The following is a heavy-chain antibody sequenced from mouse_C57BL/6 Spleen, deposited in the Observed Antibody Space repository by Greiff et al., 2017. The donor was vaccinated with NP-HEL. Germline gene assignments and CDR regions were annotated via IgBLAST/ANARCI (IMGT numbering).Heavy chain of an antibody. CDR2: IYPGSGST. D-gene: IGHD2-5*01. Sequence: QVQLQQPGAELVKPGASVKMSCKASGYTFTSYWITWVKQRPGQGLEWIGDIYPGSGSTNYNEKFKSKATLTVDKPSSTAYMQLSSLTSEDSAVYYCARRIVQVIDWYFDVWGTGTTVTVSS. CDR1: GYTFTSYW. J-gene: IGHJ1*03. V-gene: IGHV1-55*01. CDR3: ARRIVQVIDWYFDV.